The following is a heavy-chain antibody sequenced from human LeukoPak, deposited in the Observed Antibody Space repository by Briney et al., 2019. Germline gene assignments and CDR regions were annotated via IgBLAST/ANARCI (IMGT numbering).Heavy chain of an antibody. D-gene: IGHD6-19*01. J-gene: IGHJ4*02. Sequence: SETLSLTCTVSGGSISSSSYYWGWIRQPPGQGLEWIGSIYYSGSTYYNPSLKSRVTISVDTSKNQFSLKLSSVTAADTAVYYCARQESSGWHRYYFDYWGQGTLVTVSS. V-gene: IGHV4-39*01. CDR3: ARQESSGWHRYYFDY. CDR1: GGSISSSSYY. CDR2: IYYSGST.